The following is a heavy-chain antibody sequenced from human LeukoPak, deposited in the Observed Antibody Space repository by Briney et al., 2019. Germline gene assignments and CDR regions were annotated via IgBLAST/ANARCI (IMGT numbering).Heavy chain of an antibody. CDR1: GFTFSSYA. V-gene: IGHV3-21*01. CDR2: I. J-gene: IGHJ4*02. D-gene: IGHD5-12*01. Sequence: GGSLRLSCAASGFTFSSYAMSWVRQAPGKGLEWVSSIYYADSVKGRFTISRHNAKNSLYLQMNSLRAEDTAVYYCARAGSGYEDGFDYWGQGTLVTVSS. CDR3: ARAGSGYEDGFDY.